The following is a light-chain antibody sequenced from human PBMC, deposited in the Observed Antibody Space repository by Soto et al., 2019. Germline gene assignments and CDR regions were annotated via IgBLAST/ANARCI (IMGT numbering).Light chain of an antibody. J-gene: IGLJ3*02. Sequence: QSALAQPRSVSGSPGQSVTISCTGTSSDVGGYDFVSWYQQLPGKAPKLMIFDVTKRSSGVPERFSGSKSGNSASLTISGLQAEDEADYYCCSYAGSYNLGVFGGGTKLTVL. V-gene: IGLV2-11*01. CDR2: DVT. CDR1: SSDVGGYDF. CDR3: CSYAGSYNLGV.